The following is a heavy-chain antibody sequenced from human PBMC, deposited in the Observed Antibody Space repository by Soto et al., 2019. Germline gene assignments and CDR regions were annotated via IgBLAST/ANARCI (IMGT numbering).Heavy chain of an antibody. CDR3: AKDRTVAARNFDY. Sequence: PGGSLRLSCAASGFTFSNYAMGWVRQAPGKGLEWVSSISTSIDVTYYADSVKGRFTISRDDSKNTLYLQMNSLRAEDTAVYYCAKDRTVAARNFDYWGQGTLVTVSS. J-gene: IGHJ4*02. D-gene: IGHD6-6*01. V-gene: IGHV3-23*01. CDR2: ISTSIDVT. CDR1: GFTFSNYA.